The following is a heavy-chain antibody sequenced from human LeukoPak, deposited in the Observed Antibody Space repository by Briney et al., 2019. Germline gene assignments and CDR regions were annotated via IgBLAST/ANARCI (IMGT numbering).Heavy chain of an antibody. V-gene: IGHV3-30-3*01. Sequence: PGGSLRLSCAASGFTFSSYAMHWVRQAPGKGLEWVAVISYDGSDKYYADSVKGRFTISRDNSKNTLYLQMSSLRAEDTAVYYCARDFATVAFDAFDIWGQGTMVTVSS. CDR3: ARDFATVAFDAFDI. CDR1: GFTFSSYA. CDR2: ISYDGSDK. J-gene: IGHJ3*02. D-gene: IGHD4-23*01.